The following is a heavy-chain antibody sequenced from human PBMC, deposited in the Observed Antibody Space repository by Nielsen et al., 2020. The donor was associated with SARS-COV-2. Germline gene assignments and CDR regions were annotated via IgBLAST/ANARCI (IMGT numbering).Heavy chain of an antibody. D-gene: IGHD2-15*01. CDR1: GDSISSGGYY. CDR2: IHYSGTT. V-gene: IGHV4-31*03. CDR3: ASVVAKIVYSIRWFDP. Sequence: SETLSLTCTVSGDSISSGGYYWNWVRQHPGQGLEWIGHIHYSGTTNYNPSLESRATISVDTYKSRFPLTLSSVTAADTAVYFCASVVAKIVYSIRWFDPWGQGLLVTVSS. J-gene: IGHJ5*02.